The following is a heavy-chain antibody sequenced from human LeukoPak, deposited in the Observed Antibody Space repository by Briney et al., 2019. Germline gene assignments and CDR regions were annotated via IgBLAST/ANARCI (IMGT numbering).Heavy chain of an antibody. J-gene: IGHJ3*02. CDR2: ISWNSGSI. D-gene: IGHD5-12*01. Sequence: PGRSLRLSCAASGFTFDDYAMHWVRQAPGKGLEWVSGISWNSGSIGYADSVKGRFTISRDNAKNSLYLQMNSLRAEDTALYYCANSQYSGYVGFAFDIWGQGTMVTVSS. CDR1: GFTFDDYA. V-gene: IGHV3-9*01. CDR3: ANSQYSGYVGFAFDI.